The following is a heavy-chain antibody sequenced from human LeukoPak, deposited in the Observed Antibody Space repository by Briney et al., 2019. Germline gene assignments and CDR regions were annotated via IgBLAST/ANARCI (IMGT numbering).Heavy chain of an antibody. CDR1: GFPFSSYG. J-gene: IGHJ4*02. CDR2: LVYDERS. Sequence: GGSLRLSCAASGFPFSSYGMHWVRQAPGKGLEWVARLVYDERSDYANSVKGRLSISRENSKNTLFLDMSDLRVEDTAVYYCARDLSAAFDFWGQGVLVTVSS. CDR3: ARDLSAAFDF. V-gene: IGHV3-33*05. D-gene: IGHD6-19*01.